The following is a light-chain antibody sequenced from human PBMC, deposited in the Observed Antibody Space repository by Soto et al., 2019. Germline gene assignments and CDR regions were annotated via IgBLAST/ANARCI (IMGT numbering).Light chain of an antibody. CDR1: SSGVVTYNL. CDR2: EGT. Sequence: QSVLTQPASVSGSPGQSISISCTGTSSGVVTYNLVSWYQQHPGKAPTVLIYEGTKRPSGVSNRFSGSKSGNTPSLTISGLQTKVEAEYYRYSFAGSTADSYVFGPRTKGIVL. J-gene: IGLJ1*01. V-gene: IGLV2-23*01. CDR3: YSFAGSTADSYV.